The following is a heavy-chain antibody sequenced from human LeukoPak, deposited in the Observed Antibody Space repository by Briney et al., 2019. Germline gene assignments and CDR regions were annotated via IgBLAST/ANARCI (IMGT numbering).Heavy chain of an antibody. V-gene: IGHV1-69*13. CDR1: GGTFSSYA. CDR3: ASRTYTYDSSGYYRRNYYFDY. D-gene: IGHD3-22*01. J-gene: IGHJ4*02. CDR2: IIPIFGTT. Sequence: GASVKVSCKASGGTFSSYAIRWVRQAPGQGLEWMGGIIPIFGTTNYAQKLQGRVTITADESTSTAYMELSSLRSEDTAVYYCASRTYTYDSSGYYRRNYYFDYWGQGTLVTVSS.